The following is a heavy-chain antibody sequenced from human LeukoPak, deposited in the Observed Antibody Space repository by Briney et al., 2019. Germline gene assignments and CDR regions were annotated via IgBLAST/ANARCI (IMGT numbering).Heavy chain of an antibody. J-gene: IGHJ1*01. CDR3: ARDLGGIAGS. CDR1: GFTFSRYW. Sequence: GGSLRLSCAASGFTFSRYWMHWVRQVPGKGLEWVSRLNEDGRTTTYADSVQGRFTIYRDNSQNTLYLQMNSLRAGDTALYYCARDLGGIAGSWGQGALVTVSS. V-gene: IGHV3-74*01. D-gene: IGHD1-26*01. CDR2: LNEDGRTT.